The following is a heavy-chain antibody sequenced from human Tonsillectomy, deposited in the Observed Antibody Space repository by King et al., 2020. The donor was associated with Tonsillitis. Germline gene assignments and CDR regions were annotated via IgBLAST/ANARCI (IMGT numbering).Heavy chain of an antibody. CDR1: GFTVSSSY. V-gene: IGHV3-66*01. CDR3: ARDEWSQGWFDP. D-gene: IGHD3-3*01. Sequence: EVQLVESGGGLVQPGGSLRLSCAASGFTVSSSYMSWVRQAPGKGLEWVSVIYSGGSTYYADSVKGRFTISRDNSKNTLYLQMNSLRAEDTAVYYCARDEWSQGWFDPWGQGTLVTVSS. CDR2: IYSGGST. J-gene: IGHJ5*02.